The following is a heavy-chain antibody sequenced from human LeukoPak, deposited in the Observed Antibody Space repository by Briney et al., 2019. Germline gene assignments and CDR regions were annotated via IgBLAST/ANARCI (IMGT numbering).Heavy chain of an antibody. CDR1: GFTFGSYG. Sequence: PGGSLRLSCAASGFTFGSYGMHWVRQAPGKGLEWVSPISSSSSYIHYADSVKGRFTISRDNAKNSLFLQMNSLRAEDTAVYYCARGHGVVAASDDAFDIWGQGTMVTVSS. D-gene: IGHD2-2*01. CDR2: ISSSSSYI. V-gene: IGHV3-21*01. J-gene: IGHJ3*02. CDR3: ARGHGVVAASDDAFDI.